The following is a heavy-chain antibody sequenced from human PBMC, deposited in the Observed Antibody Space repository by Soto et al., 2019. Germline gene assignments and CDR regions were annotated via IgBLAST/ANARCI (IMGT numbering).Heavy chain of an antibody. J-gene: IGHJ4*02. CDR2: IDPSDSYT. V-gene: IGHV5-10-1*01. CDR1: GYSFTSYW. D-gene: IGHD6-6*01. CDR3: ARGTKYSSSSGY. Sequence: GESLKISCKGSGYSFTSYWISWVRQMPGKGLEWMGRIDPSDSYTNYSPSFQGHVTISADKSISTAYLQWSSLKASDTAMYYCARGTKYSSSSGYWGQGTLVTVSS.